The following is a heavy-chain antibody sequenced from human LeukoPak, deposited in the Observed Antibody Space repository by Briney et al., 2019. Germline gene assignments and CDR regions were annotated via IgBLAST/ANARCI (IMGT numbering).Heavy chain of an antibody. V-gene: IGHV3-74*01. CDR1: GFTFSSYY. CDR3: AKGRDGYNSCDY. D-gene: IGHD5-24*01. CDR2: INSGGSDT. Sequence: GGSLRLSCAASGFTFSSYYMHWVRQAPGKGLVWVSRINSGGSDTGYADSVKGRFSISRDNAKNTLYLQMNTLRAEDTAVYYCAKGRDGYNSCDYWGQGTLVTVSS. J-gene: IGHJ4*02.